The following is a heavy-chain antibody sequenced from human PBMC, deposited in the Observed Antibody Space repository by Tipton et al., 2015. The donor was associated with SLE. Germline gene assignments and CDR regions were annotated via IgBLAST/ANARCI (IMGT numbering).Heavy chain of an antibody. CDR1: RFSLSSYG. CDR2: IRYDGSNK. Sequence: SLRLSCAASRFSLSSYGMNWVRQAPGKGLEWVSFIRYDGSNKKYADSVKGRFTISRDNSKNTLYLQMNSLRAEDTAVYYCAKDWLGQFVDYYYYGMDVWGQGTTVTVSS. J-gene: IGHJ6*02. CDR3: AKDWLGQFVDYYYYGMDV. V-gene: IGHV3-30*02. D-gene: IGHD3-10*01.